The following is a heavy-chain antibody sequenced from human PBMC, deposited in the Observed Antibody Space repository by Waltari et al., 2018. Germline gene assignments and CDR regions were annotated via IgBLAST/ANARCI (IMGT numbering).Heavy chain of an antibody. D-gene: IGHD3-16*01. J-gene: IGHJ4*02. CDR3: ASGGGRPFDY. V-gene: IGHV3-7*01. Sequence: EVQLVESGGALVQPGGSVRLSCAASGFTFSTTWMCWVRQTPGKGLEWVANIKPDGSEKDYGDAVKGRFTISRDNAKNSLYLQMNSLRAEDTAVYFCASGGGRPFDYWGQGTLVTVSS. CDR2: IKPDGSEK. CDR1: GFTFSTTW.